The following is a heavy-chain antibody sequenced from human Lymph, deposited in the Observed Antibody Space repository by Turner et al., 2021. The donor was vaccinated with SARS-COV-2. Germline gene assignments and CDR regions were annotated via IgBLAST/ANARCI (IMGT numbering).Heavy chain of an antibody. D-gene: IGHD6-19*01. CDR1: GYTLTELS. Sequence: QVQLVQSGAVVKKPGASVKVSCKASGYTLTELSMHWVRQAPGKGLEWMGGFDPEDGKTIYALKFQGRVTMTEDTSTDTAYMELSSLRSEDTAVYYCATDRSSGWPHYYYYTMDVWGQGTTVTVSS. V-gene: IGHV1-24*01. CDR2: FDPEDGKT. CDR3: ATDRSSGWPHYYYYTMDV. J-gene: IGHJ6*02.